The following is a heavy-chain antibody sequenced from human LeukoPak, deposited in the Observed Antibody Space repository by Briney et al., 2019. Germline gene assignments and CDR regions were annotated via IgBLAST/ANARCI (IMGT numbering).Heavy chain of an antibody. D-gene: IGHD3-9*01. V-gene: IGHV3-30*04. J-gene: IGHJ4*02. CDR3: ARAGAVRYFDWLLHGY. CDR1: GFTFSSYA. CDR2: ISYDGSNK. Sequence: GGSLRLSCAASGFTFSSYAMHWVRQAPGKGLEWVAVISYDGSNKYYADSVKGRFTISRDNSKNTLYLQMNSLRAEDTAVYYCARAGAVRYFDWLLHGYWGQGTLVTVSS.